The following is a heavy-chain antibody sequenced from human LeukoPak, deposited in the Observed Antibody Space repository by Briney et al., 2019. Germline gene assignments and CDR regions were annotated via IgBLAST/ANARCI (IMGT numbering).Heavy chain of an antibody. V-gene: IGHV3-53*01. CDR2: IYSDNT. Sequence: GGSLRLSCTVSGFTVSSNSMSWVRQAPGKGLEWVSFIYSDNTHYSDSVKGRFTISRDNSKNTLYLQMNSLRAEDTAVYYCARASGSGILFDYWGQGTLVTVSS. CDR1: GFTVSSNS. D-gene: IGHD3-10*01. CDR3: ARASGSGILFDY. J-gene: IGHJ4*02.